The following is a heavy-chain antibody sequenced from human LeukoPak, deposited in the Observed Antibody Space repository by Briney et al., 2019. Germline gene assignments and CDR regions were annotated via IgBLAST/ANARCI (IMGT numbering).Heavy chain of an antibody. CDR3: ARDALGYGILTGYYSSALFDY. J-gene: IGHJ4*02. CDR1: GGSISSYY. D-gene: IGHD3-9*01. V-gene: IGHV4-4*07. CDR2: IYTSGST. Sequence: SETLSLTCTVSGGSISSYYWSWIRQPAGKGLEWIGRIYTSGSTNYNPSLKSRVTMSVDTSKNQFSLKLSSVTAADTAVYYCARDALGYGILTGYYSSALFDYWGQGTLVTVSS.